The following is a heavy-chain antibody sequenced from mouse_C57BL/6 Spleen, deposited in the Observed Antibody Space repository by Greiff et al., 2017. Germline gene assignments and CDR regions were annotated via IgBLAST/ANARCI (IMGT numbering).Heavy chain of an antibody. CDR2: ISSGSSTI. D-gene: IGHD6-1*01. CDR1: GFTFSDSG. Sequence: DVHLVESGGGLVKPGGSLKLSCAASGFTFSDSGMHWVRQAPEKGLEWVAYISSGSSTIYYADTVKGRFTISRDNAKNTLFLQMSSLASEDTAVYYGANLRWFDYWGQGTMVTVSA. CDR3: ANLRWFDY. V-gene: IGHV5-17*01. J-gene: IGHJ3*01.